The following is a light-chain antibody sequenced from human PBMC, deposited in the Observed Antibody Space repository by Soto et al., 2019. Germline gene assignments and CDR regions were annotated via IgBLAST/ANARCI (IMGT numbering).Light chain of an antibody. CDR1: QSVTNSY. CDR3: QQYGSSPWT. J-gene: IGKJ1*01. Sequence: EIVLTQSPGTLSLSPGERATLSCRASQSVTNSYLAWYQQKPGQAPRLLIYGASSRAAGIPDRVSGSGSGTDFTLTISRLEPEDFAVYYCQQYGSSPWTFGRGTKVDIK. CDR2: GAS. V-gene: IGKV3-20*01.